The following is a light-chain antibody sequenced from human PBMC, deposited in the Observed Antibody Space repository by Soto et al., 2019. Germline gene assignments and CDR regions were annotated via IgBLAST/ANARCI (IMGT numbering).Light chain of an antibody. V-gene: IGLV1-40*01. J-gene: IGLJ1*01. CDR1: SSNIGAGYD. CDR2: GNS. CDR3: QSYDTSLSGHYA. Sequence: QSVLTQPPSVSGAPGQRITISCTGSSSNIGAGYDVHWYQQLPGTAPKLLMYGNSNRPSGVPDRFSGSKSGTSASLAITGLQAEDEGEYYCQSYDTSLSGHYAFATGTKLTVL.